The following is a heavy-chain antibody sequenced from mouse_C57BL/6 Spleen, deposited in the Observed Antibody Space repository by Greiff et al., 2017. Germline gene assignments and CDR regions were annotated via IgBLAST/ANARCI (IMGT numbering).Heavy chain of an antibody. CDR1: GFTFSSYG. D-gene: IGHD1-1*01. J-gene: IGHJ4*01. Sequence: EVQGVESGGDLVKPGGSLKLSCAASGFTFSSYGMSWVRQTPDKRLEWVATISSGGSYTYYPDSVKGRFTISRDNAKNTLYLQMSSLKSEDTATYYCARQYGYAMDYWGQGTSVTVSS. CDR3: ARQYGYAMDY. V-gene: IGHV5-6*01. CDR2: ISSGGSYT.